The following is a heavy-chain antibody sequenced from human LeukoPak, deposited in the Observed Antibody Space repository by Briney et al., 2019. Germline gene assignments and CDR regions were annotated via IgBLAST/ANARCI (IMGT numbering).Heavy chain of an antibody. V-gene: IGHV3-30-3*01. J-gene: IGHJ6*02. CDR2: ISYDGSNK. CDR3: LVPAAIGYGMDV. CDR1: GFTFSSYA. Sequence: AGGSLSLSCAASGFTFSSYAMHWVRQAPGKGLEWVAVISYDGSNKYYADSVKGRFTISRDNSKNTLYLQMNSLRAEDTAVYYCLVPAAIGYGMDVWGQGTTVTVSS. D-gene: IGHD2-2*02.